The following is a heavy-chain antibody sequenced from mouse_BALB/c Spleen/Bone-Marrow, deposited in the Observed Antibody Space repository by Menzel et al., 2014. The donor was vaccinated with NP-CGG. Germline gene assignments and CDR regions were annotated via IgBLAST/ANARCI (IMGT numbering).Heavy chain of an antibody. V-gene: IGHV14-3*02. Sequence: EVQLQQSGAELVKPGASVKLSCTASGFNIKDTYMHCVKQRPEQGLEWIGRIDPASDYTQFDSKFQGKATITADTSSNTAYLQLSSLTSEDTAVYYCATLTGTFDYWGQGTTLTVSS. CDR3: ATLTGTFDY. CDR1: GFNIKDTY. J-gene: IGHJ2*01. CDR2: IDPASDYT. D-gene: IGHD4-1*01.